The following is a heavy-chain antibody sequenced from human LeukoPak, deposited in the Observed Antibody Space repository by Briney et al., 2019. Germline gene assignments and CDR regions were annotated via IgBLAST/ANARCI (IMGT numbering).Heavy chain of an antibody. Sequence: GGSLRLTCAASGFTFSDYYMSWIRQAPGKGPEWLSYISSSGSTIKYTDSVKGRFTISRDNAKNSLYLQMNSLRAEDTAVYYCTRNSGWYGLSWGQGTLVTVSS. J-gene: IGHJ1*01. CDR3: TRNSGWYGLS. CDR1: GFTFSDYY. D-gene: IGHD6-19*01. CDR2: ISSSGSTI. V-gene: IGHV3-11*01.